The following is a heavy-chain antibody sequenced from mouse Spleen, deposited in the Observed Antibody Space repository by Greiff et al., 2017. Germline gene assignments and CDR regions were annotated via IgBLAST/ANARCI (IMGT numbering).Heavy chain of an antibody. Sequence: EVHLVESGGGLVKPGGSLKLSCAASGFTFSDYGMHWVRQAPEKGLEWVAYISSGSSTIYYADTVKGRFTISRDNAKNTLFLQMTSLRSEDTAMYYCARSGLDYAMDYWGQGTSVTVSS. CDR3: ARSGLDYAMDY. CDR1: GFTFSDYG. J-gene: IGHJ4*01. V-gene: IGHV5-17*01. D-gene: IGHD1-3*01. CDR2: ISSGSSTI.